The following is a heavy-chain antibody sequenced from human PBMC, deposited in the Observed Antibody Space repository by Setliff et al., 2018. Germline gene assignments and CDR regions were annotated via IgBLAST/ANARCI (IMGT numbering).Heavy chain of an antibody. CDR1: GGSLTGTSNY. V-gene: IGHV4-39*01. Sequence: SETLSLTCTVSGGSLTGTSNYWAWIRQPPGKGLEWIGSVFYTEGTHYNESLKSRLAISLDTSKNQFSLRLSSVTAADTAMYYCGRGRFYYDDNDFSWGQGTLVTVSS. J-gene: IGHJ4*02. D-gene: IGHD3-22*01. CDR2: VFYTEGT. CDR3: GRGRFYYDDNDFS.